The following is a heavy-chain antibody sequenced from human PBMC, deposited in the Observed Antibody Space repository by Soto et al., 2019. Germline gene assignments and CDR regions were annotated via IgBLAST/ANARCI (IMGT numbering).Heavy chain of an antibody. V-gene: IGHV3-11*01. CDR2: ISSSGSTI. CDR1: GFTFSDYY. CDR3: ARGWELLGPNYGMDV. D-gene: IGHD1-26*01. Sequence: LRLSCAASGFTFSDYYVSWIRQAPGKGLEWVSYISSSGSTIYYADSVKGRFTISRDNAKNSLYLQLNSLRAEDTAVYYCARGWELLGPNYGMDVWGQGTTVTVSS. J-gene: IGHJ6*02.